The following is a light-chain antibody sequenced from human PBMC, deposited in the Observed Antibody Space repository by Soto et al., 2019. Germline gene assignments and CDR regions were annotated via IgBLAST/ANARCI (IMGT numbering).Light chain of an antibody. CDR2: KAS. CDR1: QSISSR. Sequence: DIQMPQSPSTLSASVGDRVTITCRASQSISSRLAWYQQKPGKVPKLLIYKASSLESGVPSRFSGSGSGTEFTLTISSLQPDDFATYYCQQYDSYSWTFGQGTKVEI. CDR3: QQYDSYSWT. V-gene: IGKV1-5*03. J-gene: IGKJ1*01.